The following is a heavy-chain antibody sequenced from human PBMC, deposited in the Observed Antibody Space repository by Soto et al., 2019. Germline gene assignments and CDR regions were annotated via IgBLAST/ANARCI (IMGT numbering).Heavy chain of an antibody. CDR1: GVSSTSRFY. J-gene: IGHJ6*02. V-gene: IGHV4-39*01. D-gene: IGHD6-13*01. CDR2: IYATGNT. CDR3: RSSSRYSAGV. Sequence: QLQLQESGPGLMKPSETLSLSCTVSGVSSTSRFYWGWIRQPPGKGLEWTGSIYATGNTYYNPSLKGLVTISADTSKNQFSLNLISVTAADTAVYYCRSSSRYSAGVWGQGATVTVSS.